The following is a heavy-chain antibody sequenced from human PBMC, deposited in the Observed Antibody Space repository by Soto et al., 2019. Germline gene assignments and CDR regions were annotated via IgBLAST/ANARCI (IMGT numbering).Heavy chain of an antibody. Sequence: ESGGGLVKPGGSLRLSCAASGISFSDYHMNWVPQAPGKGLEWVASITPSGRFINYADSVEGRFFISRDNTKNSLFLQMNSLRGEDTAVYYCAGTYDPADYWGQGTLVVVSS. CDR2: ITPSGRFI. J-gene: IGHJ4*02. CDR3: AGTYDPADY. V-gene: IGHV3-21*01. CDR1: GISFSDYH. D-gene: IGHD3-22*01.